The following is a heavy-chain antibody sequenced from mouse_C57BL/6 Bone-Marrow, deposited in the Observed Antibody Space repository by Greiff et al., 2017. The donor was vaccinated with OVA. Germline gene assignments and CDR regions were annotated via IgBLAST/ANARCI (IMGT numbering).Heavy chain of an antibody. D-gene: IGHD1-1*01. CDR3: AGGRSYLYYFDY. Sequence: QVQLQQSGAELVRPGASVKLSCKASGYTFTSYGISWVKQRTGQGLEWIGEIDPRSGNTYYNEKFKGKATLTVDKSSSTAYMELRSLTSEDSAVYFCAGGRSYLYYFDYWGQGTTLTVSA. V-gene: IGHV1-81*01. J-gene: IGHJ2*01. CDR2: IDPRSGNT. CDR1: GYTFTSYG.